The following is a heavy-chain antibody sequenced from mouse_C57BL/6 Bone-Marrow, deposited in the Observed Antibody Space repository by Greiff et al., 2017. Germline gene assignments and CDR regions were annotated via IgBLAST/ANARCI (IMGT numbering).Heavy chain of an antibody. CDR3: TAHKAVVDPFDY. D-gene: IGHD1-1*01. CDR2: IRFKSDNYAT. J-gene: IGHJ2*01. Sequence: EVKLVESGGGLVQPGGSMKLSCVASGFTFSNYWLNWVRQSPEKGLEWVAQIRFKSDNYATHYAESVKGRFTISRDDSKSSVYLQMNNLRAEDTGIYYCTAHKAVVDPFDYWGKGTTLTVSS. V-gene: IGHV6-3*01. CDR1: GFTFSNYW.